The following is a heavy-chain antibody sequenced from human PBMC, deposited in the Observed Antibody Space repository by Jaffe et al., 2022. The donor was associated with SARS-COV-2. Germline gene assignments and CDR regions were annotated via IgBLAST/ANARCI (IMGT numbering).Heavy chain of an antibody. CDR3: ARVVSRGYSYGYQPRKNWFDP. CDR1: GGSISSGDYY. J-gene: IGHJ5*02. D-gene: IGHD5-18*01. Sequence: QVQLQESGPGLVKPSQTLSLTCTVSGGSISSGDYYWSWIRQPPGKGLEWIGYIYYSGSTYYNPSLKSRVTISVDTSKNQFSLKLSSVTAADTAVYYCARVVSRGYSYGYQPRKNWFDPWGQGTLVTVSS. V-gene: IGHV4-30-4*01. CDR2: IYYSGST.